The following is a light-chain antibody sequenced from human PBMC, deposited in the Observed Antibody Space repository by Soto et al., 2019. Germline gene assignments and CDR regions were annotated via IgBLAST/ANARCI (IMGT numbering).Light chain of an antibody. CDR2: AVS. J-gene: IGKJ4*01. Sequence: EIVMTQSPATLSVSPGERATLSCRASQSVGSNLAWYQQIPGQAPRLLIYAVSIRATGIPARFSGSGSGTEFTLTISSLQSEDFAVYYCQHYNNLPLTFGGGTKVEIK. V-gene: IGKV3-15*01. CDR3: QHYNNLPLT. CDR1: QSVGSN.